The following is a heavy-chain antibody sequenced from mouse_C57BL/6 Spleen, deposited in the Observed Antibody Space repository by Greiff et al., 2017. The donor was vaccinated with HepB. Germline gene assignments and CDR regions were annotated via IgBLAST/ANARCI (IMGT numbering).Heavy chain of an antibody. J-gene: IGHJ4*01. CDR3: ARGVLPLYVMDY. CDR2: IYPGSGNT. Sequence: VQLQQSGAELVRPGASVKLSCKASGYTFTDYYINWVKQRPGQGLEWIARIYPGSGNTYYNEKFKGKATLTAEKSSSTAYMQLSRLTSEDSAVYFCARGVLPLYVMDYWGQGTSVTVSS. D-gene: IGHD1-1*01. CDR1: GYTFTDYY. V-gene: IGHV1-76*01.